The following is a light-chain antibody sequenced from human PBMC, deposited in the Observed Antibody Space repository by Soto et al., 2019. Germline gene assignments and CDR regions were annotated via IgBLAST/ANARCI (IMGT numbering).Light chain of an antibody. CDR3: CSYTGNSWV. Sequence: QSALTQPRSVSGSPGQSVTISCTGTSSDVGGYNYVSWSQQHPGKAPKLMIYDVNKRPSGVPARFSGSKSGNTASLTISGLQDEDEADYYCCSYTGNSWVFGGGTQLTVL. V-gene: IGLV2-11*01. J-gene: IGLJ3*02. CDR1: SSDVGGYNY. CDR2: DVN.